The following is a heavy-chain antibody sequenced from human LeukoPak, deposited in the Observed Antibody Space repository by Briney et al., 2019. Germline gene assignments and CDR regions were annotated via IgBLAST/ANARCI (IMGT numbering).Heavy chain of an antibody. CDR1: GFTVSSNY. CDR2: IYSGGST. V-gene: IGHV3-66*01. D-gene: IGHD5-18*01. J-gene: IGHJ4*02. Sequence: GGSLRLYYAASGFTVSSNYMSRVRQAPGKGLEWVSVIYSGGSTYYADSVKGRFTISRDNSKNTLYLQMNSLRAEDTAVYYCARVGDTAMVYFDYWGQGTLVTVSS. CDR3: ARVGDTAMVYFDY.